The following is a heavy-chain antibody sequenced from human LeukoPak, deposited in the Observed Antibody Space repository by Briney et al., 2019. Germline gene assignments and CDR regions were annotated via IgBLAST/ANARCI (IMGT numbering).Heavy chain of an antibody. CDR3: ASLRGSGWPFDY. D-gene: IGHD6-19*01. CDR2: IYYSGST. Sequence: SETLSLTCTVSGGSISSYYWSWIRQPPGKGLEWIGYIYYSGSTNYNPSLKSRVTISVDTSKNQFSLKLSSVTAADTAVYYCASLRGSGWPFDYWGQGTLVTVSS. V-gene: IGHV4-59*01. J-gene: IGHJ4*02. CDR1: GGSISSYY.